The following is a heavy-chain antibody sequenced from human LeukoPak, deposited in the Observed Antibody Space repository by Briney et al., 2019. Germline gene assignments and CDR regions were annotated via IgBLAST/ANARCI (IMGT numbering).Heavy chain of an antibody. CDR2: INANNGAT. Sequence: ASVKDSCKTSGYTLTGHYIHWVRQPPGQGREGMGWINANNGATHCVQKFQDRVTMTRDTSISTAYMKLSRLTSDDTAVYYCARDQNYYDTNNYYGIDCWGQGTLVTVSS. J-gene: IGHJ4*02. CDR3: ARDQNYYDTNNYYGIDC. CDR1: GYTLTGHY. D-gene: IGHD3-22*01. V-gene: IGHV1-2*02.